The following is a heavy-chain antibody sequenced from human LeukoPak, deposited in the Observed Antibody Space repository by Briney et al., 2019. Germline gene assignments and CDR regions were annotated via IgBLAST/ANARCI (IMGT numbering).Heavy chain of an antibody. V-gene: IGHV3-43*02. J-gene: IGHJ4*02. CDR2: ISGDGGST. CDR3: ARIPIQLWTPFDY. Sequence: GGSLRLSCAASGLTFDDYAMHWVRQAPGKGLEWVSLISGDGGSTYYADSVKGRFTISRDNSKNSLYLQMNSLRTEDTALYYCARIPIQLWTPFDYWGQGTLVTVSS. D-gene: IGHD5-18*01. CDR1: GLTFDDYA.